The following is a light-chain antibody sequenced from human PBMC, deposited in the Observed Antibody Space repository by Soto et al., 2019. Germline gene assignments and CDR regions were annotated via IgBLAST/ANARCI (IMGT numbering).Light chain of an antibody. Sequence: EMVMTQSPATLSVSPGERVTLSCRASESVHRNLAWYQQKPGQGPSLLIYYASTRATGVPDRFTGSGSGTEFTLTISSLQSADSGLYHCQHRGNWPPIFGPGTKVEIK. CDR3: QHRGNWPPI. J-gene: IGKJ3*01. CDR2: YAS. CDR1: ESVHRN. V-gene: IGKV3-15*01.